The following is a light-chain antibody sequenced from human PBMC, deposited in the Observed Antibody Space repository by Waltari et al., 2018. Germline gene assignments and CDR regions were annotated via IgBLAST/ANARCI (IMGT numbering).Light chain of an antibody. J-gene: IGKJ2*01. CDR1: QIVSSSY. Sequence: EIVLTQTPGTLSLSPGERATLSCRASQIVSSSYLAWYQQKPGQAPRLLIYGASSRATGIPDRFSGSGSGTDFTLTISRLEPEDFAVYYCQQYHSSPYTFGQGTKLEIK. CDR3: QQYHSSPYT. CDR2: GAS. V-gene: IGKV3-20*01.